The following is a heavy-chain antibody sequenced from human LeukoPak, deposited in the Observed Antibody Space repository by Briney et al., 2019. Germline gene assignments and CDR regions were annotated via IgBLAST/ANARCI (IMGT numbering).Heavy chain of an antibody. CDR2: ISYDGSDR. V-gene: IGHV3-30*04. J-gene: IGHJ6*02. D-gene: IGHD6-25*01. CDR1: GFNFRTYA. Sequence: GSSLRLSCAASGFNFRTYAMYWVRQAPGKGLDWVAVISYDGSDRYYADSVKGRFTFSRDNSKKTLFLQMNGLRLEDTAVYYCARSRLGRASAGKKYYYYGMDVWGQGTMVTVSS. CDR3: ARSRLGRASAGKKYYYYGMDV.